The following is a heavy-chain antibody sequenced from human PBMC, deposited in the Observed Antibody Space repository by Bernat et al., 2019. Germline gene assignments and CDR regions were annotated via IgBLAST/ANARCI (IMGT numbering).Heavy chain of an antibody. CDR2: IHSGGTT. Sequence: EVQLVETGGGLIQPGGSLRLSCAASGFSVSSNYMSWVHQAPGKGLEWVSVIHSGGTTYYEDSVKGRFIISRENSKNTLYLQMNSLIAEDTAMYYCVTSITMMVYWGQGTLVTVSS. J-gene: IGHJ4*02. CDR1: GFSVSSNY. CDR3: VTSITMMVY. D-gene: IGHD3-22*01. V-gene: IGHV3-53*02.